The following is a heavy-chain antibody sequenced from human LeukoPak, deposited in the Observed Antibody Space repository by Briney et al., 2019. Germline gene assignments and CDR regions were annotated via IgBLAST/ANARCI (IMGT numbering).Heavy chain of an antibody. CDR3: ARDLDVDDAFDI. Sequence: PGGSLRLSCAASGFTFSSYSRNWVRQAPGKGLEWFSSISSSSSYIYYADSVKGRFTISRHNAKNSLYLQMNSLRAEDTAVYYCARDLDVDDAFDICDQGTMVTVSS. CDR2: ISSSSSYI. J-gene: IGHJ3*02. CDR1: GFTFSSYS. V-gene: IGHV3-21*01. D-gene: IGHD3-9*01.